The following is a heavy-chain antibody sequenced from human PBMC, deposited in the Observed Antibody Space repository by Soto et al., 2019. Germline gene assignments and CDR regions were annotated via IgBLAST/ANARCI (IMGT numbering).Heavy chain of an antibody. Sequence: PSETLSLTCAVSSGSIDNVYWWSWVRQSPGKGLEWVGETSHGGGTNYNPSLECRVTMSLDTSRNQFFLQLNSVTAADTAVYYCARESAGSGKNNWFDPWGQGMLVT. CDR3: ARESAGSGKNNWFDP. CDR2: TSHGGGT. CDR1: SGSIDNVYW. J-gene: IGHJ5*02. D-gene: IGHD3-10*01. V-gene: IGHV4-4*02.